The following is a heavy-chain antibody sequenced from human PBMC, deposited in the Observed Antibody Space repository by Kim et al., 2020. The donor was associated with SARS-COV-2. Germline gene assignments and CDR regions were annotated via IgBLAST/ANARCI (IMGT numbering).Heavy chain of an antibody. CDR1: GFTFSSYA. J-gene: IGHJ4*02. Sequence: GGSLRLSCAASGFTFSSYAMSWFRQAPGKGLEWVLAISGSGGSTYYADSVKGRFTISRDNSKNTLYLQMNSLRAEDTAVYYCAKGALYDILTGYHSKYYFDYWGRGTLVNVSS. V-gene: IGHV3-23*01. D-gene: IGHD3-9*01. CDR3: AKGALYDILTGYHSKYYFDY. CDR2: ISGSGGST.